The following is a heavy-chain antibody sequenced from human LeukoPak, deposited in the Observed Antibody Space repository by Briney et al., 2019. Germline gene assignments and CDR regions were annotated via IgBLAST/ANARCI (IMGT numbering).Heavy chain of an antibody. J-gene: IGHJ6*02. CDR1: GFTVSSNY. CDR2: IYSGGST. V-gene: IGHV3-66*01. Sequence: GGSLRLSCAASGFTVSSNYMSWVRQTPGKGLEWVSVIYSGGSTYYADSVKGRFTISRDNSKNTLYLQMNSLRAEDTAVYYCAREVRGSYYYGMDAWGQGTTVTVSS. CDR3: AREVRGSYYYGMDA. D-gene: IGHD2-15*01.